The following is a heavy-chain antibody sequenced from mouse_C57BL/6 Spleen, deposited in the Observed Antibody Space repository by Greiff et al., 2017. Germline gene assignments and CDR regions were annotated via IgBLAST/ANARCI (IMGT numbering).Heavy chain of an antibody. Sequence: VQLQQPGAELVRPGSSVKLSCKASGYTFTSYWMAWVKRRPGQGLEWIGNIYPSDSETHYNQKFKDKATLTVDKSSSTAYMQLSSLTSEDSAVYYCARATAQAFDYWGQGTTLTVSS. J-gene: IGHJ2*01. CDR1: GYTFTSYW. D-gene: IGHD3-2*02. CDR2: IYPSDSET. CDR3: ARATAQAFDY. V-gene: IGHV1-61*01.